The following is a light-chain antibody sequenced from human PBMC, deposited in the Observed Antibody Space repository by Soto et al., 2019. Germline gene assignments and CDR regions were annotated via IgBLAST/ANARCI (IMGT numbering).Light chain of an antibody. Sequence: EIVLTQSPGTLSLSPGERATLSCRASQSVSSYLAWYQKKPGQAPRLLIYDATNRATGIPARFSGSGFGTDFTLTITSLEPEDFAVYYCQQRSNWPTFGPGTKVDIK. CDR2: DAT. V-gene: IGKV3-11*01. CDR3: QQRSNWPT. CDR1: QSVSSY. J-gene: IGKJ3*01.